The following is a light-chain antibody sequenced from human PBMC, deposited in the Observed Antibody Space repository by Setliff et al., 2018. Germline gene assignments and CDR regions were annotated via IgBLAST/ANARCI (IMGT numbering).Light chain of an antibody. Sequence: QSALAQPPSASGSPGQSVTISCTGTSNDIFSYNYVSWYQQHPGKAPQLLIYAVSDRPSGVSNRFSGSKSGNTASLTISGLQTEDEADYYCNAYTSGSTYVFGTGTKVTVL. CDR1: SNDIFSYNY. V-gene: IGLV2-14*03. CDR3: NAYTSGSTYV. J-gene: IGLJ1*01. CDR2: AVS.